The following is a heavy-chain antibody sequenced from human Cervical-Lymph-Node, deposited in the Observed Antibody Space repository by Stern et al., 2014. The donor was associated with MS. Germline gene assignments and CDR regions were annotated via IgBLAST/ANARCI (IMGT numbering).Heavy chain of an antibody. CDR3: ATPYSSGWSPDH. Sequence: VQLVQSGAVVKKPGASVKVSCKASGYTFTDFYIHWVRQAPGQGLEWMGRINPNSRDPKFAQKFQGRVSLTRDTSINTAYMELTRLRSDDTAIYYCATPYSSGWSPDHWGQGTAVTVSS. CDR1: GYTFTDFY. D-gene: IGHD6-19*01. V-gene: IGHV1-2*06. J-gene: IGHJ5*02. CDR2: INPNSRDP.